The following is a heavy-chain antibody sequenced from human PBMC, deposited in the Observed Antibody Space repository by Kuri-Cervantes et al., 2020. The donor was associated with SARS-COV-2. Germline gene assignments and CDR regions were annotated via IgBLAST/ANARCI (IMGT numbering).Heavy chain of an antibody. D-gene: IGHD1-26*01. CDR3: ARDRRLIVGASYWFDP. Sequence: SCTVSRGSISSGDYYWSWIRQPPGKGLEWIGYIYYSGSTYYNPSLKSRVTISVDTSKNQFSLKLSSVTAADTAVYYCARDRRLIVGASYWFDPWGQGTLVTVSS. J-gene: IGHJ5*02. CDR2: IYYSGST. CDR1: RGSISSGDYY. V-gene: IGHV4-30-4*08.